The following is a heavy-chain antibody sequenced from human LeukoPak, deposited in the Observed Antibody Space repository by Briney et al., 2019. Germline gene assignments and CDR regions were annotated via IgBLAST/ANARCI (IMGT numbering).Heavy chain of an antibody. D-gene: IGHD1-7*01. Sequence: ASVKVSRKASGYTFISYGISWVRQAPGQGLEWMGWISVYNGNTNYAQNLQGRVTMTTDTYTSTAYMELRSLRSDDTAVYYCAKNKTIDGMDVWGQGTTVTVSS. CDR2: ISVYNGNT. J-gene: IGHJ6*02. CDR1: GYTFISYG. V-gene: IGHV1-18*01. CDR3: AKNKTIDGMDV.